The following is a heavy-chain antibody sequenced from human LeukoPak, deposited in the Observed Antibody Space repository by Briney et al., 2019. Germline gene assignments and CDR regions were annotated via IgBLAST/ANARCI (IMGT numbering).Heavy chain of an antibody. CDR1: GYNFVGYY. J-gene: IGHJ5*02. CDR2: INPRDGET. V-gene: IGHV1-2*06. D-gene: IGHD6-13*01. Sequence: ASVKVSCKASGYNFVGYYIHWVRQAPGQGLEWMGRINPRDGETNFAQKFQGRVTMTSDTSISTAYMELSSLRSEDTAVYYCARVRAAAGSRRNWFDPWGQGTLVTVSS. CDR3: ARVRAAAGSRRNWFDP.